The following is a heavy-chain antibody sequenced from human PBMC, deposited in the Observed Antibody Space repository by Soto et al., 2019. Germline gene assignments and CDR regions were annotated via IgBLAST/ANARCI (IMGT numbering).Heavy chain of an antibody. Sequence: QVQLVQSGAEVKKHGSSVKVSCKASGGTFSSYRTNWVRQAPGQGLEWVGGIVPIYRTADNAQKFQGRGTITADESARTSYMGLRSLKSKDKAVYYCVRDSGAKLSSSWGQGTLVTVSS. CDR2: IVPIYRTA. V-gene: IGHV1-69*01. CDR1: GGTFSSYR. CDR3: VRDSGAKLSSS. J-gene: IGHJ4*02. D-gene: IGHD6-13*01.